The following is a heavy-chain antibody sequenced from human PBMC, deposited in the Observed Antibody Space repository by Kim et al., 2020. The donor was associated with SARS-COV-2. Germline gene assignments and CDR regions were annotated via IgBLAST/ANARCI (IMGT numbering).Heavy chain of an antibody. CDR1: GFTFSSYA. CDR2: ISYDGSNK. J-gene: IGHJ4*02. CDR3: ARPYYYDSSGYPGY. Sequence: GGSLRLSCAASGFTFSSYAMHWVRQAPGKGLEWVAVISYDGSNKYYADSVKGRFTISRDNSKNTLYLQMNSLRAEDTAVYYCARPYYYDSSGYPGYWGQGTLVTVSS. D-gene: IGHD3-22*01. V-gene: IGHV3-30-3*01.